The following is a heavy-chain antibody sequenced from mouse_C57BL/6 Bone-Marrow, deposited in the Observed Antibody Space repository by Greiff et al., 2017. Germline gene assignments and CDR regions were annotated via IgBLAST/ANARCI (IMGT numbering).Heavy chain of an antibody. CDR3: ARRGLRVSAWFAY. J-gene: IGHJ3*01. CDR2: ISSGGSYT. D-gene: IGHD2-4*01. V-gene: IGHV5-6*02. CDR1: GFTFSSYG. Sequence: EVKLVESGGDLVKPGGSLKLSCAASGFTFSSYGMSWVRQTPDKRLEWVATISSGGSYTYYPDSVKGRFPISRDNAKNTLYLQMGSLKSEDTAMYYCARRGLRVSAWFAYWGQGTLVTVSA.